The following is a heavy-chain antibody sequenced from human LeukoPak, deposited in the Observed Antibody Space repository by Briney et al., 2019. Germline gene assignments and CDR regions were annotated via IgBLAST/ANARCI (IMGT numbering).Heavy chain of an antibody. V-gene: IGHV3-23*01. CDR1: GFTFSTYA. CDR3: AKVNNIAAAGTFDY. CDR2: ISGSGAAT. Sequence: AGTLRLSCAASGFTFSTYAMSWVRQAPGKGLEWVSAISGSGAATYYAYSVNGRITTSGDNSKNTLYVQMNILTAETTAAYYCAKVNNIAAAGTFDYWGQGTRVTVSS. D-gene: IGHD6-13*01. J-gene: IGHJ4*02.